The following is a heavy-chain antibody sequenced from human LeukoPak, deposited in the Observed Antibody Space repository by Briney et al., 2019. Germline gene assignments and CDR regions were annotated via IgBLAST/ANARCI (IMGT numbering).Heavy chain of an antibody. CDR1: GGSISSSSYY. CDR3: ARAPRGPPFDY. Sequence: NPSETLSLTCTVSGGSISSSSYYWGWIRQPPGKGLEWIGSIYYSGSTYYNPSLKSRVTISVDTSKNQFSLKLSSVTAADTAVYYCARAPRGPPFDYWGQGTLVTVSS. CDR2: IYYSGST. D-gene: IGHD3-10*01. V-gene: IGHV4-39*07. J-gene: IGHJ4*02.